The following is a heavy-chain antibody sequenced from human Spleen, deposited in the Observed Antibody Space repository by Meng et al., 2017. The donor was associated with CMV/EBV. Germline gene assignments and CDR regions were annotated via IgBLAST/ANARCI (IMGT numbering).Heavy chain of an antibody. CDR1: GFIVSSYS. J-gene: IGHJ6*02. CDR2: ISRSNTYI. V-gene: IGHV3-21*01. CDR3: ARDPGYCSSTSCYFDYYYGLDV. D-gene: IGHD2-2*01. Sequence: GGSLRLSCAASGFIVSSYSMNWVRQAPGKGLEWVSSISRSNTYIYYADSVKGRFTISRDNAKNSLYLQMNSLRAEDTAVYYCARDPGYCSSTSCYFDYYYGLDVWGQGTTVTVSS.